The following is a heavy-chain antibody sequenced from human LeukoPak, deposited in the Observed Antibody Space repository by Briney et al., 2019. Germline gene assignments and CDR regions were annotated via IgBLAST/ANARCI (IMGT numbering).Heavy chain of an antibody. CDR2: IFSNDEK. J-gene: IGHJ4*02. CDR1: GFSLSSSPVG. V-gene: IGHV2-26*01. Sequence: SGPTLVNPTQTLTLTCTFSGFSLSSSPVGVGWIRQPPGKALEWLAHIFSNDEKSYSTSLKSRLTISKDTSKSQVVLTMTNMDPVDTATYYCARILYYYDSSGYSRVFDYWGQGTLVTVSS. CDR3: ARILYYYDSSGYSRVFDY. D-gene: IGHD3-22*01.